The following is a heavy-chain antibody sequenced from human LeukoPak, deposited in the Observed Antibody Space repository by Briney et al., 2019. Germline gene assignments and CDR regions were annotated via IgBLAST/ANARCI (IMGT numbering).Heavy chain of an antibody. J-gene: IGHJ4*02. CDR3: ARANYQTSGYDYYFDY. V-gene: IGHV4-39*07. Sequence: PSETLSLTCTVSGGSISSSSYYWGWIRQPPGKGLEWIGSIYYSGSTYYNPSLKSRVTISVDTSKNQFSLKLSSVTAADTAVYYCARANYQTSGYDYYFDYWGQGTLVTVSS. D-gene: IGHD5-12*01. CDR1: GGSISSSSYY. CDR2: IYYSGST.